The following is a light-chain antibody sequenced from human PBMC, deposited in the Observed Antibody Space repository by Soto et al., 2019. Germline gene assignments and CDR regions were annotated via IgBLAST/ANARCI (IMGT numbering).Light chain of an antibody. Sequence: QSVLTQPPSASGTPGQRVTISCSGSRSNIGTNYVYWYQQLPGTAPKLLIYSNNRRPSGVPDRFTGSKSGTSASLAISGLRSEDEADYYCAAWDDSRSGPVFGGGTKLTVL. CDR1: RSNIGTNY. CDR3: AAWDDSRSGPV. CDR2: SNN. J-gene: IGLJ2*01. V-gene: IGLV1-47*02.